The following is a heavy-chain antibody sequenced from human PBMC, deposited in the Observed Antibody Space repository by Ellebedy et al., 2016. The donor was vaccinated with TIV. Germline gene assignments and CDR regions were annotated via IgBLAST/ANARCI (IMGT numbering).Heavy chain of an antibody. Sequence: GESLKISCAASGFTFSSYSMNWVRQAPGKGLEWVSYISGSSTTNIYYADSVKVRFTISRDNAKNSLYLQMNSLRDEDTAVYYCARGGKYDYGDYPDFWGQGTLVTVSS. CDR3: ARGGKYDYGDYPDF. J-gene: IGHJ4*02. CDR1: GFTFSSYS. V-gene: IGHV3-48*02. CDR2: ISGSSTTNI. D-gene: IGHD4-17*01.